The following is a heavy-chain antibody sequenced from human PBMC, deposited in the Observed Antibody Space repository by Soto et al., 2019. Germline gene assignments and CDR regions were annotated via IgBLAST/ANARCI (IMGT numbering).Heavy chain of an antibody. CDR3: ARGYLVIPLRVIDY. D-gene: IGHD3-16*02. J-gene: IGHJ4*02. Sequence: SETLSLTCTVSGGYISSYYWSWIRQPPGKGLEWIGYIFYSGNTNYNPSLRSRVTISVDTSKNQFSLKLSSVTAADTAVYYCARGYLVIPLRVIDYWGQGILVTVSS. V-gene: IGHV4-59*01. CDR2: IFYSGNT. CDR1: GGYISSYY.